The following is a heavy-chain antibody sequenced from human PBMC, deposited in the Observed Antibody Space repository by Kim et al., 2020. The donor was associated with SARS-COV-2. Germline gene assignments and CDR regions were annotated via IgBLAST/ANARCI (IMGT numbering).Heavy chain of an antibody. CDR1: GFTISSDY. D-gene: IGHD4-17*01. CDR2: LYSDGRT. Sequence: GGSLRLSCAAYGFTISSDYMIWLRQAPGKGLEWVSVLYSDGRTFYTDSVKGRFTISRDDSKNTLFLQMNSLRVEDMAMYYCTRGLLPPQTNVWYYFDYWGQGILVTVSS. V-gene: IGHV3-53*01. J-gene: IGHJ4*02. CDR3: TRGLLPPQTNVWYYFDY.